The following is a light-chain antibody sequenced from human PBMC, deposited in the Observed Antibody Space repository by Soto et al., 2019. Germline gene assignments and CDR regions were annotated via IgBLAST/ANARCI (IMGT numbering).Light chain of an antibody. CDR2: LAS. CDR3: HQSYSSPPA. V-gene: IGKV4-1*01. Sequence: DIVVTQSPDSLAVYLGERATINCKSSQSVLYSSNNKKYLARYQQKPGKPHKLLPYLASTRQSGVPDRFSRSCSVTDFTLTISSLQSEDVAFYYCHQSYSSPPAFGQDTKLEIK. J-gene: IGKJ2*01. CDR1: QSVLYSSNNKKY.